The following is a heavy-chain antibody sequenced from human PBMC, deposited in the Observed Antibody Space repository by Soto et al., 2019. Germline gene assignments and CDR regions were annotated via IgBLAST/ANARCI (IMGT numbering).Heavy chain of an antibody. Sequence: SETLSLTCTVSGGSVSSDGYYWTWIRHLPGKGLEWIGYIYFSGVTYYNPSLESRVTISVDTSKNQFSLRLSSVTAADTAVYYCARDPWRTPPEAAFDVWGQGTKVTVSS. D-gene: IGHD1-1*01. CDR3: ARDPWRTPPEAAFDV. V-gene: IGHV4-31*03. CDR2: IYFSGVT. J-gene: IGHJ3*01. CDR1: GGSVSSDGYY.